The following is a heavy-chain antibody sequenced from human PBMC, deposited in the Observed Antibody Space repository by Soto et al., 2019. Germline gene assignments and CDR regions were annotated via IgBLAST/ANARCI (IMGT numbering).Heavy chain of an antibody. CDR3: ARAGGWFDP. Sequence: QVQLQESGPGLVKPSETLSLTCTVSGGSVSSGSYYWSWIRQPPGKGLEWIGYIYYSGSTNYNPSLKSRVTISVATSQNPCSLKLSSVTAADTAVYYCARAGGWFDPWGQGTLVTVSS. CDR1: GGSVSSGSYY. J-gene: IGHJ5*02. V-gene: IGHV4-61*01. CDR2: IYYSGST. D-gene: IGHD3-10*01.